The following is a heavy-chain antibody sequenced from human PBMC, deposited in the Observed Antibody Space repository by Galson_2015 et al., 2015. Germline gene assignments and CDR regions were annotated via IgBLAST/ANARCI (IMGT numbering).Heavy chain of an antibody. Sequence: SLRLSCATSGFTFSAYWMNWVRQAPGQGLEWVADINPAGGDKYYGDSVKARFTISRDNAKNSLFLQMNSLRAKDTAVYYCARDIGAAGAVAGLDYWGQGILVTVSS. J-gene: IGHJ4*02. V-gene: IGHV3-7*03. CDR2: INPAGGDK. CDR3: ARDIGAAGAVAGLDY. CDR1: GFTFSAYW. D-gene: IGHD6-19*01.